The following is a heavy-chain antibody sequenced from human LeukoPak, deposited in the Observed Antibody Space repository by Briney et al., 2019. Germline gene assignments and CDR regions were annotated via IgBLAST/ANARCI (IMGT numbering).Heavy chain of an antibody. D-gene: IGHD3-22*01. CDR1: GFTFSSYS. Sequence: GGSLRLSCAASGFTFSSYSMNWVRQAPGKGLEWLSYITSSSSTIYYADSVKGRFTISRDNAKNSLYLQMNSLRAEDTAVYYCARGKADYYASGGYRYYNYYYMDVWGKGTTVTVSS. CDR3: ARGKADYYASGGYRYYNYYYMDV. J-gene: IGHJ6*03. V-gene: IGHV3-48*01. CDR2: ITSSSSTI.